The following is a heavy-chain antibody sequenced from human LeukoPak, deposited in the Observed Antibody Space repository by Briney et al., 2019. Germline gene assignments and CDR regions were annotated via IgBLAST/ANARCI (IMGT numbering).Heavy chain of an antibody. V-gene: IGHV3-74*01. CDR3: AKEIQDYGHYALDFDY. D-gene: IGHD4-17*01. J-gene: IGHJ4*02. CDR2: INSDGTRT. CDR1: GFTFSTYW. Sequence: GGSLRLSCAASGFTFSTYWMHWVRQAPGKGLVWVSRINSDGTRTTYADSVKGRFTISRDNSKNTLYLQMNSLRAEDTAVYYCAKEIQDYGHYALDFDYWGQGTLVTVSS.